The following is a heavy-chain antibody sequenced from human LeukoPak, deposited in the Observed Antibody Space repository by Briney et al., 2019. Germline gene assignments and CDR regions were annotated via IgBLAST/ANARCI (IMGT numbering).Heavy chain of an antibody. CDR2: IYSSGST. D-gene: IGHD3-22*01. CDR1: GASLSSGSDY. J-gene: IGHJ6*03. V-gene: IGHV4-61*09. Sequence: SETLSLTCTVSGASLSSGSDYWTWIRQPAGEGLEWIGQIYSSGSTNYSPSLTSRVTISADTSKNQFFLKINSVTAADTAVYYCARDPMIVVVTEDAYYMDVWGKGTTVTVSS. CDR3: ARDPMIVVVTEDAYYMDV.